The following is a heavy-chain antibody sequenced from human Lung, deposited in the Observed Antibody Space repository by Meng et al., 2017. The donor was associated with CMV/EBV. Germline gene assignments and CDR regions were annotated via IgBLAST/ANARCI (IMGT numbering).Heavy chain of an antibody. J-gene: IGHJ3*02. CDR2: IGGYDGRT. CDR3: ARDFYEYDNSGYYDDTFDI. Sequence: ASVKVSCKAPGYTFSSYGISWVRQAPGQGLEWMGWIGGYDGRTNYRQKFKGRVTVTRDTSTSTAYMEVRSLGSDDTAVYYCARDFYEYDNSGYYDDTFDIWGQGXMVTVSS. D-gene: IGHD3-22*01. CDR1: GYTFSSYG. V-gene: IGHV1-18*01.